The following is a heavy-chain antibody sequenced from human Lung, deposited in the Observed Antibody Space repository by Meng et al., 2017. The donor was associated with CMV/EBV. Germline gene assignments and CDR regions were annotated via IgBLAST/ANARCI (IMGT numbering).Heavy chain of an antibody. CDR1: GFTFSNAW. CDR2: IKSKIDGGTT. D-gene: IGHD2-2*01. Sequence: GESXKISXAASGFTFSNAWMSWVRQAPGKGLEWVGRIKSKIDGGTTDYAAPVKGRITISRDDSKNTLYLQMNSLKTEDTDVYYCTTDQWSSTSCSTRAPGYWGQGTLVTVSS. CDR3: TTDQWSSTSCSTRAPGY. V-gene: IGHV3-15*01. J-gene: IGHJ4*02.